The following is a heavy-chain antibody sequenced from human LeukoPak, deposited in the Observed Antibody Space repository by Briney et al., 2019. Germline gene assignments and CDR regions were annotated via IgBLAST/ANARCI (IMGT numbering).Heavy chain of an antibody. V-gene: IGHV3-21*01. CDR2: ISSSSSYI. J-gene: IGHJ4*02. D-gene: IGHD3-22*01. CDR3: TRRATYYYDSSGYFPPDY. CDR1: AFTFSNYS. Sequence: GGSLRLSCAASAFTFSNYSMNWVRHAPGKGLEWVSSISSSSSYIYCAASVKGRFTISRDNAKNSLYLQMNSLRAEDTAVYYCTRRATYYYDSSGYFPPDYWGQGTLVTVFS.